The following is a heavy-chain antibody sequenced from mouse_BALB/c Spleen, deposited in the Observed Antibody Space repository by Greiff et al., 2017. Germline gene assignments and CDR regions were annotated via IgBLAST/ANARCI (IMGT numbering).Heavy chain of an antibody. CDR2: IWAGGST. Sequence: VKLVESGPGLVAPSQSLSITCTVSGFSLTSYGVHWVRQPPGKGLEWLGVIWAGGSTNYNSALMSRLSISKDNSKSQVFLKMNSLQTDDTAMYYCASLTGTLAMDYWGQGTSVTVSS. D-gene: IGHD4-1*01. CDR1: GFSLTSYG. CDR3: ASLTGTLAMDY. V-gene: IGHV2-9*02. J-gene: IGHJ4*01.